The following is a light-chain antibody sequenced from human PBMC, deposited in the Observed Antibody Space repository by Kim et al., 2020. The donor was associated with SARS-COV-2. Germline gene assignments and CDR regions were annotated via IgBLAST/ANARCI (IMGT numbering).Light chain of an antibody. Sequence: SSELTQDPAVSVALGQTVRVTCQGEILRKFHTRWLQQKPGQAPTLVIYRTTNRPSGIPARFSGSNSGPTSSLTITGALAEEEADYFCNSRDDSGNYFVFG. J-gene: IGLJ1*01. CDR3: NSRDDSGNYFV. CDR1: ILRKFH. V-gene: IGLV3-19*01. CDR2: RTT.